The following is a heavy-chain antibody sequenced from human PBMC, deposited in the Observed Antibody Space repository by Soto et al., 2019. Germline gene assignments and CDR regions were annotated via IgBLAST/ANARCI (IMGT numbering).Heavy chain of an antibody. J-gene: IGHJ4*02. V-gene: IGHV4-30-4*01. CDR3: ARGFRRGEAAAGWADFDY. CDR2: IYYSGST. CDR1: GGSISSGDYY. Sequence: SETLSLTCTVSGGSISSGDYYWSWIRQPPGKGLEWIGYIYYSGSTYYNPSLKSRVTISVDTSKNQFSLKLSSVTAADTAVYYCARGFRRGEAAAGWADFDYWGQGTLVTVSS. D-gene: IGHD6-13*01.